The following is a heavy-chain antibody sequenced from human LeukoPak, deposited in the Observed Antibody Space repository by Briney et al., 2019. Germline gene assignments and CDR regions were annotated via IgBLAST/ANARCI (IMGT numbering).Heavy chain of an antibody. Sequence: SETLSLTCTVSGGSISSSNYYWGWIRQPPGKGLEWIVSIHYSGSTYYNPSLESRVTISVDTSKNQFSLKLSSVTAADTAVYYCARDDGRLWFGESTTSPNWFDPWGQGTLVTVSS. CDR1: GGSISSSNYY. V-gene: IGHV4-39*07. D-gene: IGHD3-10*01. CDR2: IHYSGST. J-gene: IGHJ5*02. CDR3: ARDDGRLWFGESTTSPNWFDP.